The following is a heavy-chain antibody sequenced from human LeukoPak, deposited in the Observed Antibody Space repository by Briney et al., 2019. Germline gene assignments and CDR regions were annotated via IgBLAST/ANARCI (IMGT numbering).Heavy chain of an antibody. CDR1: GFTFTNHW. J-gene: IGHJ4*02. CDR3: AREAANYPDV. CDR2: IKQDGSEK. V-gene: IGHV3-7*01. Sequence: PGGSLRLSCVTSGFTFTNHWMSWVRQAPGKGLEWVANIKQDGSEKYYVDSVKGRFTISRDNAKNSLYLQMNSLRAEDTAVYYCAREAANYPDVWGQGTLVTVSS. D-gene: IGHD4/OR15-4a*01.